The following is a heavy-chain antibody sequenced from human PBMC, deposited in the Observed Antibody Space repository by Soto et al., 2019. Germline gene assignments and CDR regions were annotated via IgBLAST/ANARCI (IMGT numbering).Heavy chain of an antibody. CDR1: GYTFTSYG. Sequence: QVHLVQSGAEVKKPGASVKVSCKASGYTFTSYGITWARHAPGQGLEWMGWISAHNGNTDYAQKLQGRVIVTRDTSTSTAYMELRSLRSDDTAVYYCARGRYGDYWGQGALVTVSS. CDR3: ARGRYGDY. CDR2: ISAHNGNT. V-gene: IGHV1-18*01. D-gene: IGHD1-1*01. J-gene: IGHJ4*02.